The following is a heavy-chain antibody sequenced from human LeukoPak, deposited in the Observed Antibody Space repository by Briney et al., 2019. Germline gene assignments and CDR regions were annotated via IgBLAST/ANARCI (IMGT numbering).Heavy chain of an antibody. CDR1: GVSMGSYY. V-gene: IGHV4-4*07. CDR3: ARIEDSDYYFSASYYGD. CDR2: ILGSGAT. D-gene: IGHD3-10*01. Sequence: PSETLSLTCTVSGVSMGSYYWNWIRQPPGKGLEWIGRILGSGATICNPYLKSRVTMSVDTAKNQFSLKMTAVTAADTAVYYCARIEDSDYYFSASYYGDWGQGTLVTVSS. J-gene: IGHJ4*02.